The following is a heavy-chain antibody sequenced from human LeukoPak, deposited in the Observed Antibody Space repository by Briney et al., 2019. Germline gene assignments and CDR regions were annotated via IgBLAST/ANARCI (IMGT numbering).Heavy chain of an antibody. J-gene: IGHJ4*02. D-gene: IGHD6-19*01. CDR3: ARVRGWYYFDY. V-gene: IGHV4-30-2*01. Sequence: SQALSLTCAVSGGSISSGGYSWSWIRQPPGKGLEWTGYIYHSGSTYYNPSLKSRVTISVDRSKNQFSLKLSSVTAADTAVYYCARVRGWYYFDYWGQGTLVTVSS. CDR2: IYHSGST. CDR1: GGSISSGGYS.